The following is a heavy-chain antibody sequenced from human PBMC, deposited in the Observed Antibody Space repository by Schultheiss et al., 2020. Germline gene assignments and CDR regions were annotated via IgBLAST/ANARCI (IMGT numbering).Heavy chain of an antibody. CDR2: IYYSGST. CDR1: GGSVSSGSYY. V-gene: IGHV4-31*03. Sequence: SQTLSLTCTVSGGSVSSGSYYWSWIRQHPGKGLEWIGYIYYSGSTYYNPSLKSRVTISVDTSKNQFSLKLSSVTAADTAVYYCARGDSSSWHPSNWFDPWGQGTLVTVAS. CDR3: ARGDSSSWHPSNWFDP. D-gene: IGHD6-13*01. J-gene: IGHJ5*02.